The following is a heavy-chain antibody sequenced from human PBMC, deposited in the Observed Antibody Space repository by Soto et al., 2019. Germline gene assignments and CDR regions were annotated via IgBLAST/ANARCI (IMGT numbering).Heavy chain of an antibody. CDR1: GYTFTTFW. CDR2: IDPGDTYA. D-gene: IGHD2-2*01. Sequence: GESLKISCTGFGYTFTTFWISWVRQMPGKGLEWMGRIDPGDTYATYSPAFQGHVTISADKATSTAYLQWSSLRASDTAMYFCARIYCTTTTCDSWFDPWGQGTLVTVSS. CDR3: ARIYCTTTTCDSWFDP. J-gene: IGHJ5*02. V-gene: IGHV5-10-1*01.